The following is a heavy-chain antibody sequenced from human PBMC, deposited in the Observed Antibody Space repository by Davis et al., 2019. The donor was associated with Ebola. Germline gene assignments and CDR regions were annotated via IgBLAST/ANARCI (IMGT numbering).Heavy chain of an antibody. CDR3: AIGDYGDPGYFDY. CDR1: GGSFSDYY. CDR2: VNHSGST. J-gene: IGHJ4*02. Sequence: PSETLSLTCAVYGGSFSDYYWSWIRQPPGKGLEWIGEVNHSGSTNYNPSLKSRVTISVDTSKNQFSLKLSSVTAADTAVYYCAIGDYGDPGYFDYWGQGTLVTVSS. V-gene: IGHV4-34*01. D-gene: IGHD4-17*01.